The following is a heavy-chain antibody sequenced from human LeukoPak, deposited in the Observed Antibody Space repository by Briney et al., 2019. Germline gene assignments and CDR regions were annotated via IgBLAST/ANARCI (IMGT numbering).Heavy chain of an antibody. D-gene: IGHD3-3*01. CDR1: GFTFSSYA. V-gene: IGHV3-23*01. CDR2: ISGSGGST. Sequence: GGSLRLSCAASGFTFSSYAMSWVRQAPGERLEWVSAISGSGGSTYYADSVKGRFTISRDNSKNPLYLQMKTLRAEDTAVYYCAKDNTIFGVSPFAPWGQGTLVTVSS. J-gene: IGHJ5*02. CDR3: AKDNTIFGVSPFAP.